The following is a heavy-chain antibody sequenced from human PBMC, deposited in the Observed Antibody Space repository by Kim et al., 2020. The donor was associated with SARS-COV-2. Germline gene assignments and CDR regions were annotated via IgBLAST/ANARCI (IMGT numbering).Heavy chain of an antibody. Sequence: GGSLRLSCAVSGLTFSNAWMSWVRQAPGKGLEWVGRIKSKADGGTTDYGAPVKGRFTISRDDSKNTLYLQMNSLKTEDTAVYYCTTDVLEWFASWGQGTLVTVSS. CDR1: GLTFSNAW. V-gene: IGHV3-15*01. J-gene: IGHJ5*01. CDR2: IKSKADGGTT. CDR3: TTDVLEWFAS. D-gene: IGHD3-3*01.